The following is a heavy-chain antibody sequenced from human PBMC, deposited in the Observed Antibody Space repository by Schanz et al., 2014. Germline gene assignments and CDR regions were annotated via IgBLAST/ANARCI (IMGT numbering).Heavy chain of an antibody. CDR2: INFTGTI. V-gene: IGHV4-34*01. CDR1: GGYFSGYY. Sequence: QVQLQQWGAGLLKPSETLFLSCTVHGGYFSGYYWSWIRQTPGRGLEWIGEINFTGTINDNPSFKSRISMSVDTSKKQFSLRMSHVTAADTAVYYCARVPPPFWYFDLWGRGALVTVSS. CDR3: ARVPPPFWYFDL. J-gene: IGHJ2*01.